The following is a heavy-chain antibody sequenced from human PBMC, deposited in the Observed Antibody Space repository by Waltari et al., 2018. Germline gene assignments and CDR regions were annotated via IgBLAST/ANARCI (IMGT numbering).Heavy chain of an antibody. CDR3: ATSYSWNGLEY. D-gene: IGHD1-26*01. CDR2: LSPITGQT. J-gene: IGHJ4*01. CDR1: GYSFTTYV. V-gene: IGHV1-18*01. Sequence: QIHLVQSGPETQKPGASVKVSCKTSGYSFTTYVLSWVRQAPGQGLEWVGWLSPITGQTHCAQRFQDSVAITADTAAATVYMELKSLRSDDTAFYYCATSYSWNGLEYWGHGTLVTVFS.